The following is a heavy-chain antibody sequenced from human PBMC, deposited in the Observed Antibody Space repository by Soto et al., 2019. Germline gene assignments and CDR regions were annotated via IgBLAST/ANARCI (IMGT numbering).Heavy chain of an antibody. CDR1: GGTFSSYA. D-gene: IGHD3-10*01. Sequence: ASVKVSCKASGGTFSSYAISWVRQAPGQGLEWMGGIIPIFGTANYAQKFQGRVTITADESTSTAYMELSSLRSEDTAVYYCARGLWFGELLVAYYFDYWGQGTLVTVSA. V-gene: IGHV1-69*13. J-gene: IGHJ4*02. CDR3: ARGLWFGELLVAYYFDY. CDR2: IIPIFGTA.